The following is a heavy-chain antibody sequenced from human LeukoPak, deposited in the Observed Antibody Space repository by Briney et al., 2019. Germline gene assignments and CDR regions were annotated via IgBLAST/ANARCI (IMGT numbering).Heavy chain of an antibody. V-gene: IGHV1-18*01. CDR2: ISTYNGNT. CDR3: ARPIFGTHYYMDV. J-gene: IGHJ6*03. Sequence: GASVKVSCKASGYSFFVYGISWVRQAPGQGLEWMGWISTYNGNTNYAQKFQGRVTMTTDTSTSTASLELRSLKSDDTAVYYCARPIFGTHYYMDVWGKGTTVTVPS. D-gene: IGHD3-3*01. CDR1: GYSFFVYG.